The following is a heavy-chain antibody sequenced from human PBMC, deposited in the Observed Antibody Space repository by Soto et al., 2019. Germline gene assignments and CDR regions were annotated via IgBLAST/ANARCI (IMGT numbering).Heavy chain of an antibody. CDR1: GYALNELY. CDR2: FDPEDGET. V-gene: IGHV1-24*01. J-gene: IGHJ4*02. Sequence: ASVKVTCKVSGYALNELYMHWVRQAPGKGLEWMGGFDPEDGETIYAQKFQGRVTMTEDTSTDTAYMELSSLRSEDTAVYYCATDKDLITMVRGALDDWGQGTLVTVSS. CDR3: ATDKDLITMVRGALDD. D-gene: IGHD3-10*01.